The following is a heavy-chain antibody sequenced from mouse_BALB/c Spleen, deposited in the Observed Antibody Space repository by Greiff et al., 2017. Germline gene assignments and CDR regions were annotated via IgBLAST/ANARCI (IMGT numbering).Heavy chain of an antibody. CDR1: GFTFSSYA. V-gene: IGHV5-6-5*01. CDR3: ARSWEWFAY. CDR2: ISSGGST. Sequence: EVNVVESGGGLVKPGGSLKLSCAASGFTFSSYAMSWVRQTPEKRLEWVASISSGGSTYYPDSVKGRFTISRDNARNILYLQMSSLRSEDTAMYYCARSWEWFAYWGQGTLVTVSA. J-gene: IGHJ3*01. D-gene: IGHD4-1*01.